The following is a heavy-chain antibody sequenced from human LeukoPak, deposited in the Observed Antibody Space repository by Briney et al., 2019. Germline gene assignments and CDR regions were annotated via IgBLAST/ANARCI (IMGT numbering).Heavy chain of an antibody. CDR3: AALIQYDFWSGFVTNDAFDI. V-gene: IGHV3-43*01. CDR1: GFTFDDYT. D-gene: IGHD3-3*01. Sequence: GGSLRLSCAASGFTFDDYTMHWVRQAPGKGLEWVSLISWDGGSTYYADSVKGRFTISRDNSKNSLYLQMNSLRTEDTALYYCAALIQYDFWSGFVTNDAFDIWGQGTMVTVSS. J-gene: IGHJ3*02. CDR2: ISWDGGST.